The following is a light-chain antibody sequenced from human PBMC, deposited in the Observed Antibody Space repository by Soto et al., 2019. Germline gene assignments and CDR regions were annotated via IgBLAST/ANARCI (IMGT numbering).Light chain of an antibody. V-gene: IGKV3-15*01. CDR1: QSVHIN. CDR2: GAS. Sequence: EIVMTQSPATLSVSPGERATLSCRASQSVHINLAWYQQKPGQAPNLLIYGASIRATGIPARFSGSGSGTEFTLTISSLQSEDFAVHYCQQYNNSPPKTFGQGTKVDIK. CDR3: QQYNNSPPKT. J-gene: IGKJ1*01.